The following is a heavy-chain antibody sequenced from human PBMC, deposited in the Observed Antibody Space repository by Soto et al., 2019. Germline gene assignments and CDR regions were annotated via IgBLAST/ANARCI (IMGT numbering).Heavy chain of an antibody. CDR1: GFTFSSYW. J-gene: IGHJ4*02. V-gene: IGHV3-74*01. D-gene: IGHD1-26*01. Sequence: GGSLRLSCAASGFTFSSYWMHWVRQAPGKGLVWVSRINSDGSSTSYADSVKGRFTISRDNSKNTLYLQMNSLRAEDTAVYYCAKWNAAGELPYFDYWGQGTLVTVSS. CDR2: INSDGSST. CDR3: AKWNAAGELPYFDY.